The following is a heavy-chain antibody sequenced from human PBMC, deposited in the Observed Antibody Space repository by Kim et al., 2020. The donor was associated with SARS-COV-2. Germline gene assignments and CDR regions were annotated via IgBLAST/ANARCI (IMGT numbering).Heavy chain of an antibody. V-gene: IGHV4-39*01. CDR2: IYYSGST. Sequence: SETLSLTCTVSGGSISSISYYWGWIRQPPGKGLEWIGSIYYSGSTYYNPSLKSRVTISVDTSKNQFSLKLSSVTAADTAVYYCARRKGWLRTEGAFDIWGQGTMVTVSS. CDR3: ARRKGWLRTEGAFDI. D-gene: IGHD5-12*01. CDR1: GGSISSISYY. J-gene: IGHJ3*02.